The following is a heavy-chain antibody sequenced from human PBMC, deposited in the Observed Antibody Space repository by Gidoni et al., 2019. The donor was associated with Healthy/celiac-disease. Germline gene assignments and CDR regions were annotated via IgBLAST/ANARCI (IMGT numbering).Heavy chain of an antibody. Sequence: EVQLVESGGGLVKPGGSLRLYCAASGFTFSRYSMNWGRQAPGNGLEWVSSISSSSSYIYYADSVKGRFTISRDNANNSLYLQMNSLRAEDTAVYYCARDVATALDYWGQGTLVTVSS. D-gene: IGHD5-18*01. CDR3: ARDVATALDY. CDR1: GFTFSRYS. V-gene: IGHV3-21*01. CDR2: ISSSSSYI. J-gene: IGHJ4*02.